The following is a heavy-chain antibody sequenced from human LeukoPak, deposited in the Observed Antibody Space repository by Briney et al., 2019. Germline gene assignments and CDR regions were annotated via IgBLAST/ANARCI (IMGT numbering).Heavy chain of an antibody. CDR3: ARSHGGWFDS. D-gene: IGHD4-23*01. CDR1: GGSISSYF. J-gene: IGHJ5*01. Sequence: SETLSLTCIVSGGSISSYFWSWIRQPPGKGLEWIGYIYYSGSTKYNPSLKSRVTISVDTSKNQFTLKLSSVTAADTAVYYCARSHGGWFDSWGQGTLVTVSS. CDR2: IYYSGST. V-gene: IGHV4-59*01.